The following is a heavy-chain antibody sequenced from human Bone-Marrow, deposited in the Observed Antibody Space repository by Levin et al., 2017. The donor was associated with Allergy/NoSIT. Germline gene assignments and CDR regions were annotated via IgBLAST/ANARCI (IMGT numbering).Heavy chain of an antibody. CDR1: GFTFSSCD. CDR2: ISSNGFST. Sequence: ETLSLTCAASGFTFSSCDMSWVRQAPGKGLQWVAAISSNGFSTFYADSVKGRFTISRDNSKDTLYLQINSLRAEDTAMYYCAKNSLDYGYYDYWGQGTLVTVSS. CDR3: AKNSLDYGYYDY. D-gene: IGHD4-17*01. J-gene: IGHJ4*02. V-gene: IGHV3-23*01.